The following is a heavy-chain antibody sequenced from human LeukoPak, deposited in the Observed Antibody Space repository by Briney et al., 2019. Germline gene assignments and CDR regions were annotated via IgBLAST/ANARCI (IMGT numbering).Heavy chain of an antibody. CDR1: GFIFRHYW. Sequence: GGSMRLSCAAFGFIFRHYWMSWVRQAPGKGPEWVANIRQDGSEIYYVDSVKGRVTISRDNAKKSLYLQMNRLRGEDTAMYYCALGVAAAYWGQGTLVTVSS. V-gene: IGHV3-7*01. J-gene: IGHJ4*02. CDR3: ALGVAAAY. D-gene: IGHD2-15*01. CDR2: IRQDGSEI.